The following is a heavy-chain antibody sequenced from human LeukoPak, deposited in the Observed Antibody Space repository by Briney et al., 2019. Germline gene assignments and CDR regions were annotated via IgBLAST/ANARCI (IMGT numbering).Heavy chain of an antibody. V-gene: IGHV1-2*02. J-gene: IGHJ4*02. CDR1: GYTFTGYY. D-gene: IGHD3-9*01. Sequence: ASVKVSCKASGYTFTGYYMHWVRQAPGHGLDWMGWINPNSGGTNYAQKFQGRVTMTRDTSISTAYMELSRLRSDDTAVYYCARCAYDILTGSLDYWGQGTLVTVSS. CDR2: INPNSGGT. CDR3: ARCAYDILTGSLDY.